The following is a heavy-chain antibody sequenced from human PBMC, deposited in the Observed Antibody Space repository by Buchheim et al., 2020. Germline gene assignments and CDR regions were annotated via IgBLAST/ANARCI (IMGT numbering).Heavy chain of an antibody. D-gene: IGHD2-2*01. CDR2: IIGSGSRT. J-gene: IGHJ6*02. CDR3: AKGGYCISSDCYRAYYYYNMDA. Sequence: EVQLLESGGGLVQPGGSLRLSCAASGFTFNNYVMNWVRQVPGKGLEWVSGIIGSGSRTYYADSVKGRLTISKDNSQGTLYLQMNSLRTEYTGVYYCAKGGYCISSDCYRAYYYYNMDAWGQGTT. V-gene: IGHV3-23*01. CDR1: GFTFNNYV.